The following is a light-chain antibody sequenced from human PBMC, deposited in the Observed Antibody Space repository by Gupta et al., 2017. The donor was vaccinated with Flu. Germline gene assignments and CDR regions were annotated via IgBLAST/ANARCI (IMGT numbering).Light chain of an antibody. Sequence: NFMLTQPHSVSQSPGKPVTISCTRSTGSTASSYVQWYQQRPGSAPTTVIYEDTRRPSGVPDRFSGSVDRSSNSASLTISGLKTEDEADYYCQSYDTSRGVVFGGGTKLTV. CDR2: EDT. CDR3: QSYDTSRGVV. V-gene: IGLV6-57*03. J-gene: IGLJ3*02. CDR1: TGSTASSY.